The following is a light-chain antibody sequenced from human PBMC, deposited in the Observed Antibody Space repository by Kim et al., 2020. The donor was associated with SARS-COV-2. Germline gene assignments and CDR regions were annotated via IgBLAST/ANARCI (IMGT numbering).Light chain of an antibody. V-gene: IGKV3-20*01. Sequence: SPGERATLSCRASRSVSSNYLAWYQQKPGQAPRLLIYGASSRTTGIPDRFSGSGSGTDFTLTISRLEPEDFAVYYCHQYGSSPRTFGQGTKVDIK. CDR3: HQYGSSPRT. J-gene: IGKJ1*01. CDR2: GAS. CDR1: RSVSSNY.